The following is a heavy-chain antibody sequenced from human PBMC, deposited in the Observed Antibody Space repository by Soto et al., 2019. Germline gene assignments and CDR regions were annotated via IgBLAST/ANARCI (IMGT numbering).Heavy chain of an antibody. CDR2: IWYDGSNK. D-gene: IGHD1-26*01. J-gene: IGHJ6*02. V-gene: IGHV3-33*01. CDR3: ARVTAVGASNYYYYGMDV. Sequence: QVQLVESGGGVVQPGRSLRLSCAASGFTFSSYGMHWVRQAPGKGLEWVAVIWYDGSNKYYADSVKGRFTISRDNSKNPLYLQMNSLRAEYTAVYYCARVTAVGASNYYYYGMDVWGQGTTVTVSS. CDR1: GFTFSSYG.